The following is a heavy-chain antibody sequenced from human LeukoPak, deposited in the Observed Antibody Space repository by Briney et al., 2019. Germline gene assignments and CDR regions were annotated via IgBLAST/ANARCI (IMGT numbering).Heavy chain of an antibody. CDR3: ASYYGGNSGSDY. D-gene: IGHD4-23*01. Sequence: PSETLSLTCTVSGGSISSSSYYLGWIRQPPGKGLEWIGSIYYSGSTYYNPSLKSRVNISVDTSKNQFSLKLSSVTAADTAVYYCASYYGGNSGSDYWGQGTLVTVSS. V-gene: IGHV4-39*01. CDR1: GGSISSSSYY. J-gene: IGHJ4*02. CDR2: IYYSGST.